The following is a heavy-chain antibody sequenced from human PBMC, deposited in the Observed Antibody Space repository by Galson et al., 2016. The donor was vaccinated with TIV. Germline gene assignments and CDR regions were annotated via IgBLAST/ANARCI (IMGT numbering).Heavy chain of an antibody. D-gene: IGHD3-16*01. CDR1: GYRFTTYW. CDR2: IYPAHSEI. Sequence: QSGAEVKKPGESLKISCKDSGYRFTTYWIAWVRQMPGKDLEWMGLIYPAHSEIRYSPSFQGQVTISADKSISTAYLQWSNLKTSDTAIYYCASGQYIGDWGQGTLVTVSS. CDR3: ASGQYIGD. J-gene: IGHJ4*02. V-gene: IGHV5-51*03.